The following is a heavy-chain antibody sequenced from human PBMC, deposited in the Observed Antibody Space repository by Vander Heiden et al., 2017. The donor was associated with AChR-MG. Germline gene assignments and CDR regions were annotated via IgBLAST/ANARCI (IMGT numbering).Heavy chain of an antibody. J-gene: IGHJ4*02. CDR2: VWSDGSSK. CDR1: GFSLRNFG. CDR3: ARDGPLTIPIQSYYFDY. Sequence: QVQLVESGGGVVQPGRSLTLPSAVSGFSLRNFGLQWVRQAPGKGLEWVALVWSDGSSKFYAESVRGRFSISRDTAKNTVNLQMDSLTAEDTAVYYCARDGPLTIPIQSYYFDYWGQGTLVTVSS. D-gene: IGHD2-2*01. V-gene: IGHV3-33*01.